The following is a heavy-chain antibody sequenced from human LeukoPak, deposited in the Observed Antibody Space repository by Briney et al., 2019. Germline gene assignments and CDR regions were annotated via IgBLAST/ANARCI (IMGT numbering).Heavy chain of an antibody. D-gene: IGHD3-10*01. Sequence: GGSLRLSSAASGFSFSTYAMSWVRQAPGKGLEWVPSISDKGDKTYYADSVKGRFTISRDNSRNTVYLQMNDLRAEDTAVYHCVKGGGSGFDYWGQGTLVTVSS. CDR3: VKGGGSGFDY. J-gene: IGHJ4*02. CDR2: ISDKGDKT. V-gene: IGHV3-23*01. CDR1: GFSFSTYA.